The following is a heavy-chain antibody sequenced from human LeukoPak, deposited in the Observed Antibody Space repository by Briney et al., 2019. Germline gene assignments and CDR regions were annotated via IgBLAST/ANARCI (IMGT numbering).Heavy chain of an antibody. CDR3: AKDSTVTTFDY. D-gene: IGHD4-17*01. CDR1: GFTFSSYA. V-gene: IGHV3-23*01. Sequence: GGSPRLSCAASGFTFSSYAMSWIRQAPGKGLEWVSAISGSGGSTYYADSVKGRFTISRDNSKNTLYLQMNSLRAEDTAVYYCAKDSTVTTFDYWGQGTLVTVSS. CDR2: ISGSGGST. J-gene: IGHJ4*02.